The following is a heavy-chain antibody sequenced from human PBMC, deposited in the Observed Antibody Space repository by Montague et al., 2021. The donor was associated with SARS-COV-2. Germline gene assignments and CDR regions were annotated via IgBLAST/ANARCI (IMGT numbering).Heavy chain of an antibody. D-gene: IGHD2-21*01. CDR2: IFYNGST. Sequence: SETLSLTCTLSFGSISTYYWSWIRQPPGKGLEWIGFIFYNGSTKYNPSLKRRVSISLDTSKNQFSLKLSSVTAAGTAVYYCARQDAWAYCGDECYRGWFDSWGQGTLVTVSS. CDR1: FGSISTYY. CDR3: ARQDAWAYCGDECYRGWFDS. V-gene: IGHV4-59*01. J-gene: IGHJ5*01.